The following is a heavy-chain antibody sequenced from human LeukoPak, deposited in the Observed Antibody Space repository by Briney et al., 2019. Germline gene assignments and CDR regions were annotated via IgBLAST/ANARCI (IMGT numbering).Heavy chain of an antibody. V-gene: IGHV4-34*01. J-gene: IGHJ3*02. Sequence: SETLSLTCAVYGGSFSGYYWSWMRQPPGKGLEWIGEINHSGSTNYNPSLKSRVTISVDTSKNQFSLKLSSVTAADTAVYYCARGTTGYSSSWYGENDAFDIWGQGTMVTVSS. CDR3: ARGTTGYSSSWYGENDAFDI. D-gene: IGHD6-13*01. CDR1: GGSFSGYY. CDR2: INHSGST.